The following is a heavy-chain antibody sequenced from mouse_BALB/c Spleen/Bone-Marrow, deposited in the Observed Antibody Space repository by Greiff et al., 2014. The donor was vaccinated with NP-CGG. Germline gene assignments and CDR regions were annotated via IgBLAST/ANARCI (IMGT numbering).Heavy chain of an antibody. CDR3: PSSGNYEGGAMGY. D-gene: IGHD2-1*01. J-gene: IGHJ4*01. Sequence: VQLQQSGAELVKPGASVKLSCTASGFNIKDTFMHWMKQRPEQGLEWNGRIDPANGITKYDPKFQGKAPITTYTSSNTAYLQLSSLTSDDTAVYYCPSSGNYEGGAMGYWGQGTSVPLSS. CDR2: IDPANGIT. CDR1: GFNIKDTF. V-gene: IGHV14-3*02.